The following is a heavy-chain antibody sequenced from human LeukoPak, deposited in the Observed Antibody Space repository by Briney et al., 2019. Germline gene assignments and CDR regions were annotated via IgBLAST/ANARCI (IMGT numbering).Heavy chain of an antibody. V-gene: IGHV3-30*01. CDR3: ARDSRWYYYDSSGYFDY. Sequence: GGSLRLSCAASGSTFRRNAMHWVRQAPGKGLEWVAVISYDGSNKYYADSVKGRFTIPRDNSKNTLYLQMNSLRAEDTAVYYCARDSRWYYYDSSGYFDYWGQGTLVTVSS. J-gene: IGHJ4*02. CDR2: ISYDGSNK. D-gene: IGHD3-22*01. CDR1: GSTFRRNA.